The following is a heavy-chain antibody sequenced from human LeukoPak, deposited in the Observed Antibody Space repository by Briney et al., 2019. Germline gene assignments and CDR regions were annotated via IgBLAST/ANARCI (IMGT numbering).Heavy chain of an antibody. CDR1: GFTVSSNY. J-gene: IGHJ3*02. V-gene: IGHV3-53*01. D-gene: IGHD2-15*01. CDR3: AKYGVSPSGAFDPRDPFDI. Sequence: GGSLRLSSAASGFTVSSNYMNWVRQAPGKGLEWVSIIYSGGTTYYADSVKGRFTISRDNSKNTLYLQMNSLRAEDTAVYYCAKYGVSPSGAFDPRDPFDIWGQGTMVTVSS. CDR2: IYSGGTT.